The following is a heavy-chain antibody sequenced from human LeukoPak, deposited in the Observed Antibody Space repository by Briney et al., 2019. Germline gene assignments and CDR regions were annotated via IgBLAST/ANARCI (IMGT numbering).Heavy chain of an antibody. CDR3: ARDPYRFAFDI. D-gene: IGHD1-26*01. V-gene: IGHV3-7*03. Sequence: GGSLRLSCAASGFSFSTIYMSWDRQTPGQGLEWVANINVDGTAEYYVDSVKGRFTISRDNAKNPLYLQMNSLRAEDTAVYYCARDPYRFAFDIWGQGTVVLVSS. J-gene: IGHJ3*02. CDR1: GFSFSTIY. CDR2: INVDGTAE.